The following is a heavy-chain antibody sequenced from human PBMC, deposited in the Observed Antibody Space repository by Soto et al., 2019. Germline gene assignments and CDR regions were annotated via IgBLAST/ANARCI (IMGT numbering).Heavy chain of an antibody. CDR2: IYYSGST. CDR1: GGSISSGGYY. Sequence: PSETLSLTCTVSGGSISSGGYYWTWIRQHPGKGLEWIGYIYYSGSTYYNPSLKSRVTISVDTSKNQFSLKLSSVTAADTAVYYCASTPYSSSWYYYYGMDVWGQGTTVTVS. J-gene: IGHJ6*02. CDR3: ASTPYSSSWYYYYGMDV. D-gene: IGHD6-13*01. V-gene: IGHV4-31*03.